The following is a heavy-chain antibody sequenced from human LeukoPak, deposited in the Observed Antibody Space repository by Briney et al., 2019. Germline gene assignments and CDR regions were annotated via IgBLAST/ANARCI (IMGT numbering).Heavy chain of an antibody. CDR2: ISAYNGNT. V-gene: IGHV1-18*01. J-gene: IGHJ4*02. Sequence: ASVTVSCKASGYTFFNYGITWVRQAPGQGLEWMGWISAYNGNTNYAQNLQGRVTMTTDTSTSTAYMELRSLRFDDTAVYYCARDKGGSDYDFWSGLDYWGQGTLVAVSS. CDR3: ARDKGGSDYDFWSGLDY. CDR1: GYTFFNYG. D-gene: IGHD3-3*01.